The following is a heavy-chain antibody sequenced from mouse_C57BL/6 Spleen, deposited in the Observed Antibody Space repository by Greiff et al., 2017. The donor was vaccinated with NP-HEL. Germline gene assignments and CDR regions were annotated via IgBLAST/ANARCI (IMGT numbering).Heavy chain of an antibody. CDR3: ARGGLQRGDY. J-gene: IGHJ4*01. D-gene: IGHD1-1*02. V-gene: IGHV5-4*01. CDR1: GFTFSSYA. CDR2: ISDGGSYT. Sequence: EVQRVESGGGLVKPGGSLKLSCAASGFTFSSYAMSWVRQTPEKRLEWVATISDGGSYTYYPDNVKGRFTISRDNAKNNLYLQMSHLKSEDTAMYYCARGGLQRGDYWGQGTSVTVSS.